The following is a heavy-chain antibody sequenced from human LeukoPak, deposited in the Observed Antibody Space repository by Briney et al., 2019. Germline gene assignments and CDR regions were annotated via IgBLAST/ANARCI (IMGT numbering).Heavy chain of an antibody. J-gene: IGHJ4*02. V-gene: IGHV3-11*01. Sequence: GGSLRLSCAAAGFTFSDHYMNWIRQAPGEGLEWVSYITSSANTIYYGDSVQGRFTIPRDNAKNSLYLQMNSLRAEDTAVYYCARGSSWYGIDYWGQGTLVTVSS. CDR2: ITSSANTI. CDR3: ARGSSWYGIDY. CDR1: GFTFSDHY. D-gene: IGHD6-13*01.